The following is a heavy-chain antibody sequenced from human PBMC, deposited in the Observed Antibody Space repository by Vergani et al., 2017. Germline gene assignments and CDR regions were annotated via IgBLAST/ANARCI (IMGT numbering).Heavy chain of an antibody. D-gene: IGHD6-19*01. CDR2: IRYDGSNT. J-gene: IGHJ4*02. CDR3: ARDTVTGRRYFDY. CDR1: GFTFSNYG. V-gene: IGHV3-30*02. Sequence: QVQLVESGGGVVQPGRSLRLSCGASGFTFSNYGMHWVRQAPGKGLEWVTFIRYDGSNTYYADSVKGRFTISRDNSKNTLFLQMNSLRPEDTAVYYCARDTVTGRRYFDYWGQGTLVTVSS.